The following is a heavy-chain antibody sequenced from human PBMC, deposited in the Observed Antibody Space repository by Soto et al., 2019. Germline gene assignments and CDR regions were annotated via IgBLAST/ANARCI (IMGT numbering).Heavy chain of an antibody. D-gene: IGHD5-12*01. CDR3: ARGGVTRYSGYDFSFDY. V-gene: IGHV4-31*03. Sequence: SETLSLTCTVSGGSISSGGYYWSWIRQHPGKGLEWIGYIYYSGSTYYNPSLKSRVTISVDTSKNQFSLKLSSVTAADTAVYYCARGGVTRYSGYDFSFDYWGQGTLVTVSS. CDR2: IYYSGST. J-gene: IGHJ4*02. CDR1: GGSISSGGYY.